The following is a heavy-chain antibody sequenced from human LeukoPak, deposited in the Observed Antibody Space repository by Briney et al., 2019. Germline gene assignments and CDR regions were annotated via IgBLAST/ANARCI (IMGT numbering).Heavy chain of an antibody. D-gene: IGHD2-2*01. CDR1: GFTFSSYS. CDR2: ISSSSSYI. J-gene: IGHJ4*02. Sequence: GGSLRLSCAASGFTFSSYSMNWVRQAPGKGLEWVSSISSSSSYIYYADSVKGRFTISRDNAKNSLYLQMNCLRAEDTAVYYCARDEAVPAAMGYYFDYWGQGTLVTVSS. V-gene: IGHV3-21*01. CDR3: ARDEAVPAAMGYYFDY.